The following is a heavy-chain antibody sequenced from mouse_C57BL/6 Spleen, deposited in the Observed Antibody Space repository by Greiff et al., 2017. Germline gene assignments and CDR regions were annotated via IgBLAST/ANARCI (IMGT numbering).Heavy chain of an antibody. J-gene: IGHJ1*03. Sequence: EVKLQQSGPVLVKPGASVKMSCKASGYTFTDYYMNWVKQSHGKSLEWIGVINPYNGGTSYNQKFKGKATLTVDKSSSTAYMELNSLTSEDSEVYYCARYTTEGYFDVWGTGTTVTVSS. D-gene: IGHD1-1*01. CDR3: ARYTTEGYFDV. CDR2: INPYNGGT. CDR1: GYTFTDYY. V-gene: IGHV1-19*01.